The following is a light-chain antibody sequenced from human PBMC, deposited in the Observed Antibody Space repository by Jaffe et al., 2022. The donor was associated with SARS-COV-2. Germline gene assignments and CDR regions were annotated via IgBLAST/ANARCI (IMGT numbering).Light chain of an antibody. CDR2: EVN. V-gene: IGLV2-8*01. J-gene: IGLJ1*01. CDR1: SSDVGGYNY. Sequence: QSALTQPPSASGSPGQSVTISCTGTSSDVGGYNYVSWYQQHPGKAPKLIIYEVNKRPSGVPDRFSGSKSGNTASLTVSGLQAEDEADYYCSSYGGSNNFVFGTGTKVTVL. CDR3: SSYGGSNNFV.